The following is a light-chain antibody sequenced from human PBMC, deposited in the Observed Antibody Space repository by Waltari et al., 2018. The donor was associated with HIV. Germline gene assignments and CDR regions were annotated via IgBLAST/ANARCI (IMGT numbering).Light chain of an antibody. Sequence: LQLTQSPYSLSASVGDRVTITCRASQGISSYLAWYQQEPGKVPKLLIYAASTLQSGVPSRFSGSGSGTEFTLTISSLQPEDFATYYCQQLSSYPLTFGGGTKVEIK. CDR3: QQLSSYPLT. J-gene: IGKJ4*01. CDR2: AAS. V-gene: IGKV1-9*01. CDR1: QGISSY.